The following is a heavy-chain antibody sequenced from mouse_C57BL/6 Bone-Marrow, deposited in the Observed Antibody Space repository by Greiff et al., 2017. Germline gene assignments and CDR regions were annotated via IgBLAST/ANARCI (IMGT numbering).Heavy chain of an antibody. J-gene: IGHJ2*01. V-gene: IGHV1-52*01. Sequence: VQLQQPGAELVRPGSSVKLSCKASGYTFTSYWMHWVKQRPIPGLEWIGNIDPSDSETHYNQKFKDKATLTVDKSSSTAYMQLSSLTSEDSAVDYCAREGDLYNVYYEDYGGQGTTLTVSS. CDR1: GYTFTSYW. D-gene: IGHD2-3*01. CDR3: AREGDLYNVYYEDY. CDR2: IDPSDSET.